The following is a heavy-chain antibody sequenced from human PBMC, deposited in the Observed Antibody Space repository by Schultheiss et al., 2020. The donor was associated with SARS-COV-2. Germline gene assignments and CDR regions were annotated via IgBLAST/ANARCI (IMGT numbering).Heavy chain of an antibody. CDR3: TRSAGTGYCSSTSCYSAHFRSRFYYYYGMDV. J-gene: IGHJ6*02. V-gene: IGHV3-53*05. D-gene: IGHD2-2*01. Sequence: GGSLRLSCAASGFTFSSYSMNWVRQAPGKGLEWVSVIYSGGSTYYADSVKGRFTISRDNSKSMLYLQMDSLKAKDTAMYYCTRSAGTGYCSSTSCYSAHFRSRFYYYYGMDVWGQGTTVTVSS. CDR2: IYSGGST. CDR1: GFTFSSYS.